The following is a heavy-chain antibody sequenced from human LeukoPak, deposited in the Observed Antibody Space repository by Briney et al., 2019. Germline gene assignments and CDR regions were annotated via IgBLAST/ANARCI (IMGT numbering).Heavy chain of an antibody. Sequence: SVKVSCKASGGTFSSYAISWVRQAPGQGLEWMGRIIPILGIANYAQKFQGRVTITADKSTSTAYMELSSLRSEVTAVYYCARAYDSGSYYSWFDPWGQGTLVTVSS. V-gene: IGHV1-69*04. D-gene: IGHD1-26*01. CDR1: GGTFSSYA. CDR2: IIPILGIA. J-gene: IGHJ5*02. CDR3: ARAYDSGSYYSWFDP.